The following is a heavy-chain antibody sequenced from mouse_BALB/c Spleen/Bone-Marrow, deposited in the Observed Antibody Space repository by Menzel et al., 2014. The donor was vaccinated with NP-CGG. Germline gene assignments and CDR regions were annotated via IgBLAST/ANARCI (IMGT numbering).Heavy chain of an antibody. Sequence: VKLQESGPGLVAPSQSLSITCTVSGFSLTSYGVHWVRQPPGKGLEWLGVIWAGGSTNYNSALMSRLSISKDNSKSQVFSKMNSLQTDDTAMYYCARDRGPPYWGQGTLVTVSA. CDR1: GFSLTSYG. CDR2: IWAGGST. V-gene: IGHV2-9*02. CDR3: ARDRGPPY. J-gene: IGHJ3*01. D-gene: IGHD3-1*01.